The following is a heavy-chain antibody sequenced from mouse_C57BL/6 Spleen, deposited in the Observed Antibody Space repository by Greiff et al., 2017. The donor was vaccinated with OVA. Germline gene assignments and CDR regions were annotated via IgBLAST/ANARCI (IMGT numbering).Heavy chain of an antibody. CDR1: GFNIKDYY. Sequence: VQLQQSGAELVKPGASVKLSCTASGFNIKDYYMHWVKQRTEQGLAWIGRIDPEDGETKYAPKFQGKATITADPSSNTAYLPLSSLTSEDTADYYCASSEDGYDVSMDYWGQGTSVTVSS. V-gene: IGHV14-2*01. CDR2: IDPEDGET. D-gene: IGHD2-2*01. J-gene: IGHJ4*01. CDR3: ASSEDGYDVSMDY.